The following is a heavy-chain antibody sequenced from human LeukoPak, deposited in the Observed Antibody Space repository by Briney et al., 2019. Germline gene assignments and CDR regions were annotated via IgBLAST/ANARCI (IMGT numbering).Heavy chain of an antibody. V-gene: IGHV1-2*02. CDR2: INPNSGDT. J-gene: IGHJ4*02. CDR3: ARGGDSTNFDY. D-gene: IGHD4-11*01. Sequence: ASVKVSCKASGYTFTGYYIHWVRQAPGQGLEWMGWINPNSGDTNCAQKFQGRVTMTRDTSISTAYMELSRLRSDDPAVYYCARGGDSTNFDYWGQGTLVTVSS. CDR1: GYTFTGYY.